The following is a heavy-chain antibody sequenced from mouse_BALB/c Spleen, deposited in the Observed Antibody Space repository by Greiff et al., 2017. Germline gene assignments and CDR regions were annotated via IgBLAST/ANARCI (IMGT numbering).Heavy chain of an antibody. CDR1: GFTFSSYT. J-gene: IGHJ4*01. CDR3: ARKTTATHYYAMDY. V-gene: IGHV5-17*02. Sequence: EVHLVESGGGLVQPGGSLKLSCAASGFTFSSYTMSWVRQAPEKGLEWVAYISSGSSTIYYADTVKGRFTISRDNPKNPLFLQMTSLRSEDTAMYYCARKTTATHYYAMDYWGQGTSVTVSS. D-gene: IGHD1-2*01. CDR2: ISSGSSTI.